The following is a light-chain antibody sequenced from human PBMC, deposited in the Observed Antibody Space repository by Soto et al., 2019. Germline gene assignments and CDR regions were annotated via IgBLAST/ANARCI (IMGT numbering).Light chain of an antibody. V-gene: IGLV1-40*01. Sequence: QSVLTQPPSVSGPPGQRVTISCTGSSSNIGAGYDVHWYQQLPGTAPKLLIYGNSNRPSGVPDRFSGSKSGTSASLAITGLQAEDEADYYCQSYDSRLSVNYVFGTGTKVTVL. CDR3: QSYDSRLSVNYV. CDR1: SSNIGAGYD. CDR2: GNS. J-gene: IGLJ1*01.